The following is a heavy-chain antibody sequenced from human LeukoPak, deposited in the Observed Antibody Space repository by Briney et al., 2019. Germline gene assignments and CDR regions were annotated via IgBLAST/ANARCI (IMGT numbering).Heavy chain of an antibody. CDR1: GFTFSSYA. J-gene: IGHJ6*02. V-gene: IGHV3-23*01. D-gene: IGHD2-15*01. Sequence: GGSLRLSCAASGFTFSSYAMSWVRQAPGKGLEWVSAISGGSTYYADSVKGRFTISRDNSKNTLYLQMNSLRAEDTAVYYCAKDVGTLLLYYGMDVWGQGTTVTVSS. CDR3: AKDVGTLLLYYGMDV. CDR2: ISGGST.